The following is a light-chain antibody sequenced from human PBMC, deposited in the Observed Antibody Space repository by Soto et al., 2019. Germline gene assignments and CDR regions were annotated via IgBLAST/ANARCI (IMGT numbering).Light chain of an antibody. J-gene: IGKJ4*01. CDR1: QGISSY. Sequence: AIRMTQSPSSFSASTGDRVTITCRASQGISSYLAWYQQKPGKAPKLLIYAASTLQSGVPSRFSGSGSGTDFTLTISCLQSEDSAVYYCQEYNYWHPITFGGGTKVDIK. V-gene: IGKV1-8*01. CDR3: QEYNYWHPIT. CDR2: AAS.